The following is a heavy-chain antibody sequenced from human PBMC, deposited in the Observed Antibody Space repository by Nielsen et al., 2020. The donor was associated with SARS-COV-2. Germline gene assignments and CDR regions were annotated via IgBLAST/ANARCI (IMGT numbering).Heavy chain of an antibody. CDR2: ISWNSGSI. CDR1: GFTFDDYA. J-gene: IGHJ6*02. Sequence: SLRLSCAASGFTFDDYAMHWVRQAPGKGLEWVSGISWNSGSIGYADSVKGRFTISRDNAKNSLYLQMNSLRAEDTALYYCAKDPETGMDVWGQGTTVTVSS. CDR3: AKDPETGMDV. V-gene: IGHV3-9*01.